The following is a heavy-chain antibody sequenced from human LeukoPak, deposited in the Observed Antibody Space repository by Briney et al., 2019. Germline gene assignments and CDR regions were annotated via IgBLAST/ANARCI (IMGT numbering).Heavy chain of an antibody. CDR1: GFTFSSYS. CDR3: ARGTSWYCSGGSCDSFDY. J-gene: IGHJ4*02. Sequence: GGSLRLSCAASGFTFSSYSMNWVRQAPGKGLEWVSSISSSSSYIYYADSVKGRFTISRDNAKNSLYLQMNSLRAEDTAVYYCARGTSWYCSGGSCDSFDYWGQGTLVTVSS. D-gene: IGHD2-15*01. CDR2: ISSSSSYI. V-gene: IGHV3-21*01.